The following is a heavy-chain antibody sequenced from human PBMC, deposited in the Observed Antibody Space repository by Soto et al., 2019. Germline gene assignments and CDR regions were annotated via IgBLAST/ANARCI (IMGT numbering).Heavy chain of an antibody. D-gene: IGHD6-13*01. J-gene: IGHJ5*02. V-gene: IGHV4-4*07. CDR2: IYKSGST. Sequence: SETLSLTCTVSGGSIRSNYWSWIRQPAGKGLEWIGRIYKSGSTNYNPSLKSRVTMSVDTSKNQFSLRLSSVTAADTAVYYCARDAGYSNDFDTWGQGTLVTVSS. CDR3: ARDAGYSNDFDT. CDR1: GGSIRSNY.